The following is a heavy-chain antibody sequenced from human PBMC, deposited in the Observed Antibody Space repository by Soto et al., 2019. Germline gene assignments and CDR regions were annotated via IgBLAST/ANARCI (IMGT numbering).Heavy chain of an antibody. D-gene: IGHD3-22*01. Sequence: GGSLRLSCAASGFTFSSYGMHWVRQAPGKGLEWVAVIWYDGSNKYHADSVKGRFTISRDNSKNTLYLQMNSLRAEDTAVYYCARDSYYYDSSGYYYVGGTVDYWGQGTLVTVSS. V-gene: IGHV3-33*01. CDR3: ARDSYYYDSSGYYYVGGTVDY. CDR1: GFTFSSYG. CDR2: IWYDGSNK. J-gene: IGHJ4*02.